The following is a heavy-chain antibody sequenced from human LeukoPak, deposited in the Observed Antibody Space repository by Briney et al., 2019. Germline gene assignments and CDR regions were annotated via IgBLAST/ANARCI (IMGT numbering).Heavy chain of an antibody. D-gene: IGHD6-19*01. J-gene: IGHJ4*02. V-gene: IGHV3-33*01. CDR1: GFTFSTYG. Sequence: GGSLRLSCAASGFTFSTYGMHWVRQAPGKGLEWVAVVRYDGSNKYYADFVKGRFTISRDNAKSSLYLQMNSLRAEDTAVYYCARDSGGWYPFDYWGQGTLVTVSS. CDR3: ARDSGGWYPFDY. CDR2: VRYDGSNK.